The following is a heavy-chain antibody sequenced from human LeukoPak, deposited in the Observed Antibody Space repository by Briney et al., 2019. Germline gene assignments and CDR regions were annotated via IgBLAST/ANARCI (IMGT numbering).Heavy chain of an antibody. Sequence: SETLSLTCTVSGGSISSYYWSWIRQPPGKGLEWIGYIYYSGSTNYNPSLKSRVTISVDTSKNQFSLKLSSVTAADTAVYYCARAGYCSSTSCYEGPDAFDIWGQGTMVTVSS. CDR3: ARAGYCSSTSCYEGPDAFDI. CDR2: IYYSGST. D-gene: IGHD2-2*01. V-gene: IGHV4-59*01. J-gene: IGHJ3*02. CDR1: GGSISSYY.